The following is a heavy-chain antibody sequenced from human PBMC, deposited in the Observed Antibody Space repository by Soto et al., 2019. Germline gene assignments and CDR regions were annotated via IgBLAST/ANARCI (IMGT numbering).Heavy chain of an antibody. D-gene: IGHD3-3*01. Sequence: SETLSLTCTVSGGSISSGDYYWSWVRQPPGKGLEWIGYIYYSGSTYYNPSLKSRVTISVDTSKNQFSLKLSSVTAADTAVYYCARAPTWTNNWFDPWGQGTLVTVSS. J-gene: IGHJ5*02. V-gene: IGHV4-30-4*01. CDR1: GGSISSGDYY. CDR2: IYYSGST. CDR3: ARAPTWTNNWFDP.